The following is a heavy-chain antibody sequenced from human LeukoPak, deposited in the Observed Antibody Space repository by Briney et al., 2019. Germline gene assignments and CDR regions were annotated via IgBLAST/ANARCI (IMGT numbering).Heavy chain of an antibody. D-gene: IGHD2-2*01. Sequence: PSETLSLTCTVSGGSISSGGYYWSWIRQHPGKGLEWIGYIYYSGGTYYNPSLKSRVTISVDTSKNQFSLKLSSVTAADTAVYYCARGPLGYCSSTSCYYFDYWGQGTLVTVSS. CDR3: ARGPLGYCSSTSCYYFDY. CDR1: GGSISSGGYY. CDR2: IYYSGGT. V-gene: IGHV4-31*03. J-gene: IGHJ4*02.